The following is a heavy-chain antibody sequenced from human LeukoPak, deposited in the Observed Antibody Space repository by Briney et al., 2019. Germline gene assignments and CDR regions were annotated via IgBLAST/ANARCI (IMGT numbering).Heavy chain of an antibody. D-gene: IGHD5-18*01. CDR1: GGSISSYY. V-gene: IGHV4-59*01. Sequence: SETLSLTCTVSGGSISSYYWSWIRQPPGKGLELIGYIYYSGSTNYNPSLKSRVTISVDTSKNQFSLKLGSVTAADTAVYYCARGGYSYGSADYWGQGTLVTVSS. J-gene: IGHJ4*02. CDR2: IYYSGST. CDR3: ARGGYSYGSADY.